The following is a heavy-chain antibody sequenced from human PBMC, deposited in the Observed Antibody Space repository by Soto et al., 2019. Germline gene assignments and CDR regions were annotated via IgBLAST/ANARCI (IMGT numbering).Heavy chain of an antibody. D-gene: IGHD6-19*01. J-gene: IGHJ5*02. CDR3: APGGLAVAGTGWVDP. V-gene: IGHV3-23*01. CDR2: ISGGVGGT. Sequence: PGGSLRLSCVASGFTFSSYAMSWVRQAPGKGLEWVSVISGGVGGTYYADSVKGRFTISRDNSKNTLYLQMNSLRAEDAAVYYCAPGGLAVAGTGWVDPWGQGTLVTVSS. CDR1: GFTFSSYA.